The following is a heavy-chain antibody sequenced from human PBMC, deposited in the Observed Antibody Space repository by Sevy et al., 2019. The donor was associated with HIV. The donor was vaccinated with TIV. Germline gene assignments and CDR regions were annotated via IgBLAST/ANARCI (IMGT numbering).Heavy chain of an antibody. Sequence: SETLSLTCTVSGDSVSSDFSYWNWVRQPPGKGLEYIGSISYGGTTSYNPSLKSRVTISLDTSKNHFSLKVNSVTAADTAIYYCAKRDYGDYVDYFDPWGQGTLVTVSS. J-gene: IGHJ5*02. CDR1: GDSVSSDFSY. CDR3: AKRDYGDYVDYFDP. D-gene: IGHD4-17*01. V-gene: IGHV4-61*03. CDR2: ISYGGTT.